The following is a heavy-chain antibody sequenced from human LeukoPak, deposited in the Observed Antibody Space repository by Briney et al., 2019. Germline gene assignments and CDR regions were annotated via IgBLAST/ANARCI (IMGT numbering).Heavy chain of an antibody. V-gene: IGHV3-23*01. CDR1: GFIFSTYT. D-gene: IGHD5/OR15-5a*01. Sequence: GGSLRLSCAASGFIFSTYTMNWVRQAPGKGLEWVSSISSSGGSTYYADSVKGRFTISRDNSKNTLYLQVNSLRAEDTAVYYCAKAAVYHDSCPDSWGQGTLVAVSS. CDR3: AKAAVYHDSCPDS. CDR2: ISSSGGST. J-gene: IGHJ4*02.